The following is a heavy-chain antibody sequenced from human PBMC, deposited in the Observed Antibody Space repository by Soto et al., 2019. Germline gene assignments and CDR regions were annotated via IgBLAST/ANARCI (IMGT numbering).Heavy chain of an antibody. CDR3: ARGGYSGYDRPYYFDY. V-gene: IGHV3-33*01. Sequence: QVQLVESEGGVVQPGRSLRLSCAASGFTFSSYGMHWVRQAPGKGLEWVAVIWYDGSNKYYADSVKGRFTISRDNSKNTLYLQMNSLRAEDTAVYYCARGGYSGYDRPYYFDYWGQGTLVTVSS. J-gene: IGHJ4*02. CDR1: GFTFSSYG. D-gene: IGHD5-12*01. CDR2: IWYDGSNK.